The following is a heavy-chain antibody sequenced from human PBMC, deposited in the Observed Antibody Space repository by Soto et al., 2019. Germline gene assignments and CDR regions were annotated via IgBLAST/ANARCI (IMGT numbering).Heavy chain of an antibody. CDR3: APSVAPYYYDSSGYLGGGGFDY. J-gene: IGHJ4*02. V-gene: IGHV2-5*02. D-gene: IGHD3-22*01. Sequence: QITLKESGPTLVKPTQTLTLTCTFSGFSLSTSGVGVGWIRQPPGKALEWLALIYWDDDKRYSPSLKSRLTITKDTTKNQVVLTMTNMDPVDTATYYCAPSVAPYYYDSSGYLGGGGFDYWGQGTLVTVSS. CDR1: GFSLSTSGVG. CDR2: IYWDDDK.